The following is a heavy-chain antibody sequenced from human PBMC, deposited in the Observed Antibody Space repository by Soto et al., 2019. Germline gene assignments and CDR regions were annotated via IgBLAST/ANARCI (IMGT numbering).Heavy chain of an antibody. J-gene: IGHJ5*02. Sequence: ASVKVSCKASGYTFTSYGISWVRQAPGQGLEWMGWISAYNGNTNYAQKLQGRVTMTTDTSTSTAYMELRSLRSDDTAAYYCARDWTYCSGGSCYSGGWFDHWGQGTLVTVSS. CDR2: ISAYNGNT. V-gene: IGHV1-18*01. CDR1: GYTFTSYG. D-gene: IGHD2-15*01. CDR3: ARDWTYCSGGSCYSGGWFDH.